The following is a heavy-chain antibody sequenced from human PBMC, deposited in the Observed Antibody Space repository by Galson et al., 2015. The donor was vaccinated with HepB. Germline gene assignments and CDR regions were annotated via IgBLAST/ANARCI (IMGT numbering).Heavy chain of an antibody. V-gene: IGHV2-5*02. CDR3: AHTVGGWGAGRFDY. CDR1: GFSLSTRGVG. Sequence: LVKPTQTLTLTCTFSGFSLSTRGVGVGWIRQPPGKALEWLALIYWDDDKRYSPSLKNRLSVTKDTSKNQVVLTMTNMNPVDTATYYCAHTVGGWGAGRFDYWGQGTLVTVSS. J-gene: IGHJ4*02. CDR2: IYWDDDK. D-gene: IGHD1-26*01.